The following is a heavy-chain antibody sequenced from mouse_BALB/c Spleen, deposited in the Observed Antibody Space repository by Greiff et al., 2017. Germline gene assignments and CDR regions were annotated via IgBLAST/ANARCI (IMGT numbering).Heavy chain of an antibody. CDR1: GFTFSSYT. V-gene: IGHV5-12-2*01. CDR2: ISNGGGST. CDR3: AKLGQDYAMDY. Sequence: DVQLQESGGGLVQPGGSLKLSCAASGFTFSSYTMSWVRQTPEKRLEWVAYISNGGGSTYYPDTVKGRFTISRDNAENTLYLQMSSLKSEDTAMYYCAKLGQDYAMDYWGQGTSVTVSS. D-gene: IGHD3-3*01. J-gene: IGHJ4*01.